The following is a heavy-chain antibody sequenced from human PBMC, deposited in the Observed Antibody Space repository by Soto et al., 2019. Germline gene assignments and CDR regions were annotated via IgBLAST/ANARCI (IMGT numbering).Heavy chain of an antibody. Sequence: QVPLVQSGAEVKKPGSSVRVSCKASEDTFNSYTINWVRQAPGQGLQWMGRTIPMLGMSNYALKFQGRVTITADKSTTTAYMELSRLRSDDTAVYYCATSYGSGSRAFDYWGQGTQVTVSS. D-gene: IGHD3-10*01. J-gene: IGHJ4*02. CDR3: ATSYGSGSRAFDY. V-gene: IGHV1-69*02. CDR1: EDTFNSYT. CDR2: TIPMLGMS.